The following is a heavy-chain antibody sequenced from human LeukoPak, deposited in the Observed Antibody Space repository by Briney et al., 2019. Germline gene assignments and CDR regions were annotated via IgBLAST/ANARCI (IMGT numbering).Heavy chain of an antibody. CDR3: ARVRWYSSSSFYYYYMDV. D-gene: IGHD6-6*01. J-gene: IGHJ6*03. CDR2: IYYSGST. Sequence: SETLSLTCTVSGGSISSSSYYWGWIRQPPGKGLEWIGSIYYSGSTYYNPSLKSRVTISVDTSKNQFSLKLSSVTAADTAVYYCARVRWYSSSSFYYYYMDVWGKGTTVTVSS. V-gene: IGHV4-39*07. CDR1: GGSISSSSYY.